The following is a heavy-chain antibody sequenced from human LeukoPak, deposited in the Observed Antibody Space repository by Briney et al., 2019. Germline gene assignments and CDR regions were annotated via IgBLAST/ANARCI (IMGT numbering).Heavy chain of an antibody. Sequence: GGSLRLSCAASGFTFDEYGMHWVRQAPGKGLEWVSLISWDGGTTYYADSVKGRFTISRDNAKNSLYLQMNSLRAEDTAVYYCARGDYYDSSGYYEFDYWGQGTLVTVSS. CDR2: ISWDGGTT. V-gene: IGHV3-43D*03. J-gene: IGHJ4*02. CDR3: ARGDYYDSSGYYEFDY. CDR1: GFTFDEYG. D-gene: IGHD3-22*01.